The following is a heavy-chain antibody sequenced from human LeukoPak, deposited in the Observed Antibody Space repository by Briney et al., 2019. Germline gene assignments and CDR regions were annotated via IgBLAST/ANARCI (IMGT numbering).Heavy chain of an antibody. J-gene: IGHJ3*01. Sequence: GGSLRLSCAASGFTFSNSDMHWVRQSTGNGLEWVSAIGTAGDTYYSDSVKGRFTISRENAKNSLYLQMNSLRAGDTAVYYCARELRTAAGYDAYDLWGQGTMVTVSS. CDR2: IGTAGDT. CDR1: GFTFSNSD. V-gene: IGHV3-13*01. D-gene: IGHD6-25*01. CDR3: ARELRTAAGYDAYDL.